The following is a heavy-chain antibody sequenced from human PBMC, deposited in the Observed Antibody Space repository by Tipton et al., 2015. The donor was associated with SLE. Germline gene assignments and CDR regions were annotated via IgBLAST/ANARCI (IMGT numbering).Heavy chain of an antibody. CDR1: GASISSGAIY. D-gene: IGHD2-21*01. CDR2: ISYSGGT. CDR3: ARAGGGDSNWFDP. J-gene: IGHJ5*02. Sequence: LRLSCNVSGASISSGAIYWSWFRHHPGKGLEWIGYISYSGGTYYNPTLKSRVTLSVDMSKNQFSLRLSSVTAADTAVYYCARAGGGDSNWFDPWGQGTLVTVSS. V-gene: IGHV4-31*03.